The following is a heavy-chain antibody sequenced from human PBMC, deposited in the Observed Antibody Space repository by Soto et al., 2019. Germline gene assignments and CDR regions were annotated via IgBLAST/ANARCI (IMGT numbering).Heavy chain of an antibody. CDR3: AREIAAEDYYGMDV. J-gene: IGHJ6*02. Sequence: QVQLVESGGGVVQPGRSLRLSCAASGFTFSSYGMHWVRQAPGKGLEWVAVISYDGSNKYYVDSVKGRFTISRDNSKNTLYLQMNSLRAEDTAVYYCAREIAAEDYYGMDVWGQGTTVTVSS. V-gene: IGHV3-30*03. CDR2: ISYDGSNK. D-gene: IGHD6-13*01. CDR1: GFTFSSYG.